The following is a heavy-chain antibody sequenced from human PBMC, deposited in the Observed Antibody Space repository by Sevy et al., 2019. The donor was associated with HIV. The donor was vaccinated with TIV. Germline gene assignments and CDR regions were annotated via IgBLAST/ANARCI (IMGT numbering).Heavy chain of an antibody. CDR1: GFTFRNYA. CDR2: LSGSGDNA. V-gene: IGHV3-23*01. Sequence: GGPLRLSCAASGFTFRNYALGWVRQAPGKGLEWVSALSGSGDNAYYADSVKGRFTISRDNSKNTLNLQMKGLRAEETAMYYCAKDIAGAYTYGYDSANFDYWGQGTLVTVSS. CDR3: AKDIAGAYTYGYDSANFDY. D-gene: IGHD5-18*01. J-gene: IGHJ4*02.